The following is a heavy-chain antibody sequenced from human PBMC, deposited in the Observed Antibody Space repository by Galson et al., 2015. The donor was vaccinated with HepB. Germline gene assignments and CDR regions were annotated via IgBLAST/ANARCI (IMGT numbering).Heavy chain of an antibody. Sequence: SVKVSCKASGVTFSSYAISWVRQAPGQGLEWMGGIISIFGTANYAQKFQGRVTITADESTSTVYMELSSLRSEDTAVYYCARGKGHAYCGGDCYSNALEIWGQGTMVTVSS. J-gene: IGHJ3*02. CDR1: GVTFSSYA. V-gene: IGHV1-69*13. D-gene: IGHD2-21*01. CDR2: IISIFGTA. CDR3: ARGKGHAYCGGDCYSNALEI.